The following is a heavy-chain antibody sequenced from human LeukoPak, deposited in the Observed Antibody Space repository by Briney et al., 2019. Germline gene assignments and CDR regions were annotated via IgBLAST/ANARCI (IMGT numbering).Heavy chain of an antibody. V-gene: IGHV3-48*03. D-gene: IGHD6-6*01. Sequence: PGGSLRLSCAASGFTFSNYAMSWVRQAPGKGLEWVSYISTSGSTVFYADSVKGRFTISRDNAKNSLYLQMNSLRAEDTAVYYCATRPNEYSNYWGQGTLVTVSS. CDR2: ISTSGSTV. J-gene: IGHJ4*02. CDR1: GFTFSNYA. CDR3: ATRPNEYSNY.